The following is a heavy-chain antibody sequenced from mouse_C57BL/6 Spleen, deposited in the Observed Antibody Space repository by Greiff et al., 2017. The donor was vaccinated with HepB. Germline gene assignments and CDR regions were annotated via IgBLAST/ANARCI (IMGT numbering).Heavy chain of an antibody. CDR2: IWSGGST. D-gene: IGHD1-1*01. CDR3: ASPPNYGSSYWFAY. CDR1: GFSLTSYG. J-gene: IGHJ3*01. V-gene: IGHV2-2*01. Sequence: VQVVESGPGLVQPSQSLSITCTVSGFSLTSYGVHWVRQSPGKGLEWLGVIWSGGSTDYNAAFISRLSISKDNSKSQVFFKMNSLQADDTAIYYCASPPNYGSSYWFAYWGQGTLVTVSA.